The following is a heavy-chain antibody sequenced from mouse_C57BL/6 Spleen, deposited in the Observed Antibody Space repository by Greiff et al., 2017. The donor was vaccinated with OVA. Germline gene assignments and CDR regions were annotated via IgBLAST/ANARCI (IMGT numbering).Heavy chain of an antibody. CDR1: GYTFTDYY. Sequence: VQLQQSGPELVKPGASVKISCKASGYTFTDYYMNWVKQSHGKSLEWIGDINPNNGGTSYNQKFKGKATLTVDKSSSTAYMELRSLTSEDSAVYYCARSLEWYFDVWGTGTTVTVSS. CDR2: INPNNGGT. V-gene: IGHV1-26*01. J-gene: IGHJ1*03. CDR3: ARSLEWYFDV.